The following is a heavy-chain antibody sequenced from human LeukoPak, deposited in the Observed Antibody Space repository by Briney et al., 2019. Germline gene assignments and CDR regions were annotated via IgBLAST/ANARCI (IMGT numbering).Heavy chain of an antibody. V-gene: IGHV3-21*04. J-gene: IGHJ5*02. Sequence: GGSLTLSCAVSGFTLSDYCMNWVRQDPGDGREWVSSISSRSRYMYYGDSVKRRFTISRDNSTHTLYLQMNSLRAEDTAVYYCAKALLEQWLVRGWFDPWGQGTLVTVSS. CDR2: ISSRSRYM. CDR3: AKALLEQWLVRGWFDP. D-gene: IGHD6-19*01. CDR1: GFTLSDYC.